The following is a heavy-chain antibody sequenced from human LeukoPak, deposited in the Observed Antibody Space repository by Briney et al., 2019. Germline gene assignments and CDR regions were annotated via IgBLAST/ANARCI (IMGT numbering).Heavy chain of an antibody. CDR3: AKDLNFGFAGVFDY. D-gene: IGHD3-3*01. Sequence: GGSLRLSCAVSGFTFSSYAMSWVRQAPGKGLEWVSGISGSGDSTYYADSVKGRFTISRDNSKNTLHLQMNSLRAEDTAVYYCAKDLNFGFAGVFDYWGQGTLVTVSS. CDR1: GFTFSSYA. J-gene: IGHJ4*02. CDR2: ISGSGDST. V-gene: IGHV3-23*01.